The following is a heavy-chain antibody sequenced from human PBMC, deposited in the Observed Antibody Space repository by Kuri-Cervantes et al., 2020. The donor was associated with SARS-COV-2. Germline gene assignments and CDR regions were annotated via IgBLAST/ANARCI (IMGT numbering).Heavy chain of an antibody. CDR1: GGSISSSSYH. Sequence: GSLRLSCTVSGGSISSSSYHWGWIRQPPGKGLEWIGSIYYSGSTYYNPSLKSRVTISVDMSKNQFSLKLSSVTAADTAVYYCARGVVVPAAIRGGRWFDPWGQGTLVTVSS. CDR3: ARGVVVPAAIRGGRWFDP. D-gene: IGHD2-2*02. J-gene: IGHJ5*02. V-gene: IGHV4-39*07. CDR2: IYYSGST.